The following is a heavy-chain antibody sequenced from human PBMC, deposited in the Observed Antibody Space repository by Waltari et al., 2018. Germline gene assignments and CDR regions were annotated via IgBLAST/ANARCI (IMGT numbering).Heavy chain of an antibody. J-gene: IGHJ4*02. D-gene: IGHD3-9*01. Sequence: QVQLVESGGGVVQPGRSPRLSCAASGFTFSSYAMHWVRQAPGKGLGWVAVISYDGSKKYYADSVKGRFTISRDNSKNTLYLQMNSLRAEDTAVYYCAISPVLRYFDWWFDYWGQGTLVTVSS. CDR3: AISPVLRYFDWWFDY. CDR2: ISYDGSKK. CDR1: GFTFSSYA. V-gene: IGHV3-30-3*01.